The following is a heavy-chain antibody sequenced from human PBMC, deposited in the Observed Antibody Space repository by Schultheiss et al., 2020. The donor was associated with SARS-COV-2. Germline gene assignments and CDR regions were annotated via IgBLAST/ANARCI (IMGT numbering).Heavy chain of an antibody. Sequence: SETLSLTCTVCGGSINSGPYNWTWIRQHPGKGLEWIGNIYNSGITCYIPSLKSRVTISVDTSKNQFSLKLSSVTAADTAVYYCARTIRITIFGVVQYFDYWGQGTLVTVSS. CDR1: GGSINSGPYN. J-gene: IGHJ4*02. D-gene: IGHD3-3*01. CDR2: IYNSGIT. V-gene: IGHV4-31*03. CDR3: ARTIRITIFGVVQYFDY.